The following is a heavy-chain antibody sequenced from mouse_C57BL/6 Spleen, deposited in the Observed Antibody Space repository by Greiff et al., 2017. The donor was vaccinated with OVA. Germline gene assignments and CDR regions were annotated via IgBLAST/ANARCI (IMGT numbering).Heavy chain of an antibody. CDR1: GFTFSSYA. CDR2: ISSGGDYI. CDR3: TREDHYYGSSYGAY. Sequence: EVKVVESGEGLVKPGGSLKLSCAASGFTFSSYAMSWVRQTPEKRLEWVAYISSGGDYIYYADTVKGRFAISRDNARNTLYLQMSSLKSEDTAMYYCTREDHYYGSSYGAYWGQGTLVTVSA. J-gene: IGHJ3*01. D-gene: IGHD1-1*01. V-gene: IGHV5-9-1*02.